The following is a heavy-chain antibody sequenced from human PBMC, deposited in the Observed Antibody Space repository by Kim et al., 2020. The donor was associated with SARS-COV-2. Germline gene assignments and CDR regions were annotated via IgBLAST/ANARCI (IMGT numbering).Heavy chain of an antibody. V-gene: IGHV3-23*01. CDR3: AKEPYVSGSMRYFDY. D-gene: IGHD6-19*01. Sequence: DSVKGRFTIPRDNSKNPLYLQMNSLRAEDTAVYYCAKEPYVSGSMRYFDYWGQGTLVTVSS. J-gene: IGHJ4*02.